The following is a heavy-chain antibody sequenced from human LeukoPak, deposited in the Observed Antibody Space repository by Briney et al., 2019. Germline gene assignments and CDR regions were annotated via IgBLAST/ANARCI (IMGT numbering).Heavy chain of an antibody. CDR3: TTGFYCSSTSCRSPADY. V-gene: IGHV3-15*01. CDR2: IKSKTDGGTT. D-gene: IGHD2-2*01. J-gene: IGHJ4*02. CDR1: GFTFSNAW. Sequence: GGSLRLSCAASGFTFSNAWMSWVRQAPGKGLEWVGRIKSKTDGGTTDYAAPVKGRFTISRDDSKNTLYLQMNSLKTEDTAVYYCTTGFYCSSTSCRSPADYWGQGTLVTVSS.